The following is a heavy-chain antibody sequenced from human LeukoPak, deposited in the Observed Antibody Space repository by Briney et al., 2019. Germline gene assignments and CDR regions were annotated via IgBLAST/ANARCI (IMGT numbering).Heavy chain of an antibody. V-gene: IGHV4-4*07. D-gene: IGHD2-15*01. Sequence: PSETLSLTCSVSSGSISSYYWSWVRQPAGKGLEWIGHIYGSGGTNYNPSLKSRVTMSVDTSKNQFSLKLSSVAAADTAVYYCARASFCSGGSCQLDYWGQGTLVTVSS. J-gene: IGHJ4*02. CDR1: SGSISSYY. CDR2: IYGSGGT. CDR3: ARASFCSGGSCQLDY.